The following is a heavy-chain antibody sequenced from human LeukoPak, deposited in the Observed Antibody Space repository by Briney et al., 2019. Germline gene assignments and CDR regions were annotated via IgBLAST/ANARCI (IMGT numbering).Heavy chain of an antibody. V-gene: IGHV3-7*01. J-gene: IGHJ4*02. Sequence: GGSLRLSCTASGFTFSSYWMTWVRQAPGKGLEWVANIHRDGSEKNYVDSVRGRFTISRDNAENSLYLQMNSLRAEDTAVYYCARDREIVVAPGPFLDYWGQGTLVTVSS. CDR1: GFTFSSYW. CDR2: IHRDGSEK. D-gene: IGHD3-22*01. CDR3: ARDREIVVAPGPFLDY.